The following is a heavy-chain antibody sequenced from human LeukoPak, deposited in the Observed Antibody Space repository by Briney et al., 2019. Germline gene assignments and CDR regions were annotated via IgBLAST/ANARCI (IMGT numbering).Heavy chain of an antibody. CDR3: ARTPDSSSWYPYYYYYYYMDV. Sequence: PGGSLRLSCAASGFTFSSYWMHWVRQAPGKGLVWVSRINSDGSSTSYADSVKGRFTISRDNAKNSLYLQMNSLRAEDTALYYCARTPDSSSWYPYYYYYYYMDVWGKGTTVTVSS. CDR2: INSDGSST. V-gene: IGHV3-74*01. J-gene: IGHJ6*03. CDR1: GFTFSSYW. D-gene: IGHD6-13*01.